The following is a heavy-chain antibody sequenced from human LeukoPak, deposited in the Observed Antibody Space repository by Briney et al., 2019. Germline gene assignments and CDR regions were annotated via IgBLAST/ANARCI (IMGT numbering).Heavy chain of an antibody. Sequence: ASVKVSCKASGYTFTSYYMHRVRQAPGQGLEWMGIINPSGGSTSYAQKFQGRVTMTRDTSTSTVYMELSSLRSEDTAVYYCARESLMTGAIFGENDAFDIWGQGTMVTVSS. CDR2: INPSGGST. J-gene: IGHJ3*02. V-gene: IGHV1-46*01. CDR1: GYTFTSYY. CDR3: ARESLMTGAIFGENDAFDI. D-gene: IGHD3-3*01.